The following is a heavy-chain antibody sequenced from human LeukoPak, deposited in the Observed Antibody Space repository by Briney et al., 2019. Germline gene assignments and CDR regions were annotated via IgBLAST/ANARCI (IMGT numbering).Heavy chain of an antibody. J-gene: IGHJ4*02. V-gene: IGHV3-23*01. Sequence: GGSLRLSCAASGFTFSSYAMSWVRQAPGKGLEWVSAISGSGGSTYYADSVKGRFTISRDNSKNTLYLQMNSLRAEDTAVYYCARDTTSGDYPSYYFDYWGQGTLVTVSS. D-gene: IGHD3-10*01. CDR2: ISGSGGST. CDR1: GFTFSSYA. CDR3: ARDTTSGDYPSYYFDY.